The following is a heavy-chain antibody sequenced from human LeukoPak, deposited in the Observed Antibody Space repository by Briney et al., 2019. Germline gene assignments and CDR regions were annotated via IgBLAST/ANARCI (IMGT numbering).Heavy chain of an antibody. J-gene: IGHJ4*02. CDR1: GYSFTTYW. D-gene: IGHD2-21*01. Sequence: GESLKISCKSSGYSFTTYWIAWVRQMPGKGLEWMGIIYPGDSDTRYSPSFQGQVTISADKSTSTAYLQWTSLKASDSAMYYCARVLIRGDEIDYWGQGTLVTVSS. CDR3: ARVLIRGDEIDY. V-gene: IGHV5-51*01. CDR2: IYPGDSDT.